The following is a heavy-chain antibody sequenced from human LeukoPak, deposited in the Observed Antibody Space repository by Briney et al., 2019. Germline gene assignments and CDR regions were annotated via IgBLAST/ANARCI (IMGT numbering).Heavy chain of an antibody. V-gene: IGHV3-11*01. CDR3: ARGRGYGSGSYYGMDV. CDR2: ISSSGSTI. J-gene: IGHJ6*02. CDR1: GFTFSDYY. D-gene: IGHD3-10*01. Sequence: GGSLTLSCAASGFTFSDYYMSWIRQAPGKGLEWVSDISSSGSTIYYADSVKGRFTISRDNAKKSLYLQMNSLRAEDTAVYYCARGRGYGSGSYYGMDVWGQGTTVTVSS.